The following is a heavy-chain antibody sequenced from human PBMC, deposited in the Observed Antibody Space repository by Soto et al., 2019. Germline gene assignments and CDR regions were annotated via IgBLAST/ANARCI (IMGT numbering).Heavy chain of an antibody. V-gene: IGHV3-74*01. J-gene: IGHJ4*02. Sequence: EVQLVESGGALVQPGGSLRLSCAASGFTFSNYWMHWVRQAPGKGLVWISRMNSDGSNTDYADAVKGRFTISRDNAKNTLYLQMNSLRVEDTAVYYCATRMGGVSNGPTAHWGQGTLVTVSS. CDR2: MNSDGSNT. CDR3: ATRMGGVSNGPTAH. D-gene: IGHD3-16*01. CDR1: GFTFSNYW.